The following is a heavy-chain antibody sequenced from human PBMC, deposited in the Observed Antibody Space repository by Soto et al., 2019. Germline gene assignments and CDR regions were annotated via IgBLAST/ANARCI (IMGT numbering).Heavy chain of an antibody. D-gene: IGHD5-12*01. CDR3: AKGSIEYSASVDN. CDR2: ISARGGSS. CDR1: GFSFSSYA. J-gene: IGHJ4*02. V-gene: IGHV3-23*01. Sequence: EVQLLESGGGLVQPGGSLRLSCAASGFSFSSYAMVWVRQAPGNGLEWVSVISARGGSSYFAVTGKGRFTTARDNSKNVLSLEMNSLRAEDTATNFCAKGSIEYSASVDNWGQGTLVLVSS.